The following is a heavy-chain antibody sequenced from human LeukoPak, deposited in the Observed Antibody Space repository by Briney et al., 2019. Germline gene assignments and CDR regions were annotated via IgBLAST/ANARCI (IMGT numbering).Heavy chain of an antibody. V-gene: IGHV3-48*04. D-gene: IGHD2-15*01. J-gene: IGHJ6*03. Sequence: PGGSLRLSCAASGFTLSSYSMNWVRQAPGKGLEWVSYISTSGSTIYYADSVKGRFTISRDNAKNSLYLQMNSLRGEDTALYYCARGGRKTYYSNMDVGGKGTTVTIPS. CDR1: GFTLSSYS. CDR3: ARGGRKTYYSNMDV. CDR2: ISTSGSTI.